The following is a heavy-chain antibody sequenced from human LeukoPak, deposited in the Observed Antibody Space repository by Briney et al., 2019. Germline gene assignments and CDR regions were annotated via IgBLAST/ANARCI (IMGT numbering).Heavy chain of an antibody. J-gene: IGHJ6*03. V-gene: IGHV1-18*01. D-gene: IGHD6-6*01. CDR2: ISAYNGNT. CDR1: GYTFTSYG. CDR3: AREYSSSAAYYYYYYYMDV. Sequence: ASVKVSCKASGYTFTSYGISWVRQAPGQGLEWMGWISAYNGNTNYAQKLQGRVTMTTDTSTSTAYMELRSLRSDDTAVYYCAREYSSSAAYYYYYYYMDVWGKGTTVTVSS.